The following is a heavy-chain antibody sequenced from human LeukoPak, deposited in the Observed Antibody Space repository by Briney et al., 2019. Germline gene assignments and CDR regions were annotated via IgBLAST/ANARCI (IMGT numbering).Heavy chain of an antibody. J-gene: IGHJ5*02. CDR1: GYTFTSYD. CDR2: MNPNSGNT. Sequence: ASVMVSCKASGYTFTSYDINWVRQATGQGLEWMGWMNPNSGNTGYAQKFQGRVTMTRNTSISTAYMELSSLRSEDTAVYYCARGGYSSSWAPDPWFDPWGQGTLVTVSS. CDR3: ARGGYSSSWAPDPWFDP. V-gene: IGHV1-8*01. D-gene: IGHD6-13*01.